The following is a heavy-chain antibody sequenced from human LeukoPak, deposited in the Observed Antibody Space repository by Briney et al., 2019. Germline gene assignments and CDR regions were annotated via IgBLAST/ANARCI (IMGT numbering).Heavy chain of an antibody. CDR2: IYSGGST. CDR3: AKNLITLLSTVTTDY. Sequence: PGGSLRLSCAASGFTVSSNYMSWVRQAPGKGLEWVSVIYSGGSTYYADSVRGRFTISRDNSKNTLYLQMNSLRAEDTAVYYCAKNLITLLSTVTTDYWGQGTLVTVSS. D-gene: IGHD4-17*01. V-gene: IGHV3-53*01. J-gene: IGHJ4*02. CDR1: GFTVSSNY.